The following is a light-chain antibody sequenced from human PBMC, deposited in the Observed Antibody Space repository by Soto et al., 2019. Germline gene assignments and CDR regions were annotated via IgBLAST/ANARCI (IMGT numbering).Light chain of an antibody. CDR3: QQRSSWPRT. Sequence: EMGLTQSPANLSLSPGERATLSCRASQSISSDLAWYQQKPGQAPRLFIYDASNRVTGIPARFRGSGSGTDFTLTISTLEPEDFAVYYCQQRSSWPRTFAQGPRVDTK. CDR1: QSISSD. J-gene: IGKJ1*01. V-gene: IGKV3-11*01. CDR2: DAS.